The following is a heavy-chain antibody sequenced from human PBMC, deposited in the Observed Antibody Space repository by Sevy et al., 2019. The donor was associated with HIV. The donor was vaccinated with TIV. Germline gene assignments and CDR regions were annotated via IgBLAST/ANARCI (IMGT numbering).Heavy chain of an antibody. Sequence: GGSLRLSCAASEFSFSSYSMNWVRQAPGKGLEWVANIKHDGSEQYYLDSVKGRFTVSRDNGKNSLYLQMTSLRVDDAAVYYCARERQEEDKSGAKFDYWGRGTLVTVSS. J-gene: IGHJ4*02. CDR3: ARERQEEDKSGAKFDY. CDR2: IKHDGSEQ. D-gene: IGHD3-10*01. CDR1: EFSFSSYS. V-gene: IGHV3-7*01.